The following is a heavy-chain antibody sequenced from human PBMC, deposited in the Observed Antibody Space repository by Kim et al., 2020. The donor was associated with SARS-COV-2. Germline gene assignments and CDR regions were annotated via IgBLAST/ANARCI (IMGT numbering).Heavy chain of an antibody. J-gene: IGHJ4*02. D-gene: IGHD3-22*01. CDR3: ARDHYYDSSGYTRSYSYYFDY. CDR2: IIPIFGTA. CDR1: GGTFSSYA. Sequence: SVKVSCKASGGTFSSYAISWVRQAPGQGLEWMGGIIPIFGTANYAQKFQGRVTITADESTSTAYMELSSLRSEDTAVYYCARDHYYDSSGYTRSYSYYFDYWGQGTLVTVSS. V-gene: IGHV1-69*13.